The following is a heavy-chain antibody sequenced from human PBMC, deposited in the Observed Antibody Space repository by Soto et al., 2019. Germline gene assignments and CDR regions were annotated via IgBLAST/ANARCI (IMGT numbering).Heavy chain of an antibody. CDR3: AMSDLWVGNWNSDIYDAFDI. J-gene: IGHJ3*02. D-gene: IGHD1-7*01. Sequence: ASVKVSCKASGYTFTSYGISWVRQAPGQGLEWMGWISAYNGNTNYAQKLQGRVTMTTDTSTSTAYMELRSLRSDDTAVYYCAMSDLWVGNWNSDIYDAFDIWGQGTMVTVSS. CDR1: GYTFTSYG. V-gene: IGHV1-18*01. CDR2: ISAYNGNT.